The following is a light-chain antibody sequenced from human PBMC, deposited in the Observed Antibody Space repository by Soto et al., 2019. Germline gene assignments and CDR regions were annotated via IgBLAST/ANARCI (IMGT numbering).Light chain of an antibody. V-gene: IGLV1-40*01. CDR1: SSNIGAGYE. J-gene: IGLJ1*01. CDR3: QSYDNSPSTYV. CDR2: GNS. Sequence: QSVLTQPPSVSGAPGQRVTISCTGSSSNIGAGYEVHWYQQLPGTSPKLLIFGNSRRPAGIPDRFSGSKSGTSASLAITGLQAEDEADYYCQSYDNSPSTYVFGTGTKLTVL.